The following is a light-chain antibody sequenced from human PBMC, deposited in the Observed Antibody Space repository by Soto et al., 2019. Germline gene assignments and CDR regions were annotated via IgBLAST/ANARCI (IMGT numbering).Light chain of an antibody. CDR2: GAS. Sequence: EIVLTQSPDTLSLSPGDRATLSCISSQTVIHNHLAWHQQKPGQIPRLLVYGASSRATGIPDRFSGSGSGTDFTLTISRLEPEDFAVYYCQQHGTSPITFGQGTRLEIK. J-gene: IGKJ5*01. V-gene: IGKV3-20*01. CDR3: QQHGTSPIT. CDR1: QTVIHNH.